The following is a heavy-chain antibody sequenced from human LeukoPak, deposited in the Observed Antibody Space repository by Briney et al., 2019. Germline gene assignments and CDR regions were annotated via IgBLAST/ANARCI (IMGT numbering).Heavy chain of an antibody. V-gene: IGHV4-30-4*08. J-gene: IGHJ4*02. CDR1: GGSISSGDYY. Sequence: PSQTLSLTCTVSGGSISSGDYYWSWIRQPPGKGLEWIGYIYYSGNTYYNPSLKSRVTISVDTSKNQFSLKLISVTAADTAVYYCASVTGGIAAGYWGQGTLVTVSS. CDR3: ASVTGGIAAGY. D-gene: IGHD6-13*01. CDR2: IYYSGNT.